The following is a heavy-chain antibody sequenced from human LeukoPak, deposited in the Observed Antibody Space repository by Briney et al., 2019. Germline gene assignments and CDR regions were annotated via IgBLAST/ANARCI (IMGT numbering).Heavy chain of an antibody. CDR3: ARDVFSIAAAGTGMGY. CDR1: GFTFSSYA. D-gene: IGHD6-13*01. J-gene: IGHJ4*02. CDR2: ISYDGSNK. V-gene: IGHV3-30-3*01. Sequence: GGSLRLSCAASGFTFSSYAMHWVRQAPGKGLEWVAVISYDGSNKYYADSVKGRFTISRDNSKNTLYLQMNSLRAEDTAVYYCARDVFSIAAAGTGMGYWGQGTLVTVSS.